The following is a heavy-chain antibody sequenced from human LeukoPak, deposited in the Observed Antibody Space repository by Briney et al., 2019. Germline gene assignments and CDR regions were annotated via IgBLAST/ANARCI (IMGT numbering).Heavy chain of an antibody. D-gene: IGHD3-10*01. V-gene: IGHV4-39*01. CDR1: GDSISNSFW. Sequence: SETLSLTCTVSGDSISNSFWWSWVRQPPGKGLEWIGSIYDSGSTYYNPSLKSRVTISVDTSKNQFSLKLNSVTAADTAVYYCARHYGPWGQGTLVTVSS. CDR2: IYDSGST. J-gene: IGHJ5*02. CDR3: ARHYGP.